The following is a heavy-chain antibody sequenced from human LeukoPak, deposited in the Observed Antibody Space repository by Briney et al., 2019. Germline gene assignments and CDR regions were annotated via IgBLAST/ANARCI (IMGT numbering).Heavy chain of an antibody. CDR2: ISGSGGST. CDR1: GFTFSSYA. Sequence: GGSLRLSCAASGFTFSSYAMSWVRQAPGKGLEWVSAISGSGGSTYYADSVKGRFTISRDNSKNTLYLQMNSLRAEDTAVYYCARSAVGPIVGAGLDYWGQGTLVTVSS. D-gene: IGHD6-19*01. V-gene: IGHV3-23*01. CDR3: ARSAVGPIVGAGLDY. J-gene: IGHJ4*02.